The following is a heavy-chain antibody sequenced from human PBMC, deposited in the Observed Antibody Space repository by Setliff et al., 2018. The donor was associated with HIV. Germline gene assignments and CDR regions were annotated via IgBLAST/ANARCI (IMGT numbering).Heavy chain of an antibody. CDR2: IDYSGST. Sequence: KASETLSLTCNVSGGSIRSSSYYWSWIRQPPGKGLEWIGYIDYSGSTNYNASLKSRLTMSIDTSKSQFSLKLSTVNAADTAVYYCARHDGGGWYVRVLATSFDYWGQGTLVTVS. CDR1: GGSIRSSSYY. J-gene: IGHJ4*02. V-gene: IGHV4-61*05. D-gene: IGHD6-19*01. CDR3: ARHDGGGWYVRVLATSFDY.